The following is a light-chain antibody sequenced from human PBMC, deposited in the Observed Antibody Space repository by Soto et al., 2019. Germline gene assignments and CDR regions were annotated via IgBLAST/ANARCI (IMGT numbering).Light chain of an antibody. J-gene: IGKJ1*01. CDR2: GAS. CDR1: QSVSSN. CDR3: QQYNNWPPVWT. V-gene: IGKV3-15*01. Sequence: EIVMTQSPATLSVSPGERATLSCRASQSVSSNLAWYQQKPGQAPSLLIYGASTRATSIPARFSGSGSGTEFTLTISSLQSEDFAVYYCQQYNNWPPVWTFGQGTKVEIK.